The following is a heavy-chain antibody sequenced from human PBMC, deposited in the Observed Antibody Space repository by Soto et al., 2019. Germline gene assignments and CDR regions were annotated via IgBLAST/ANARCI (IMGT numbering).Heavy chain of an antibody. D-gene: IGHD6-19*01. CDR3: AKTAEAVAGTVYGY. CDR1: GFTFSNYA. J-gene: IGHJ4*02. V-gene: IGHV3-23*01. Sequence: VGSLRLSGAASGFTFSNYAMGWVRQAPGKGLEWVSAIGGSGGSPYYADSVKGRFTISRDNSKSTLYLQMNSLRAEDTAVYYCAKTAEAVAGTVYGYWGQGTLVTVSS. CDR2: IGGSGGSP.